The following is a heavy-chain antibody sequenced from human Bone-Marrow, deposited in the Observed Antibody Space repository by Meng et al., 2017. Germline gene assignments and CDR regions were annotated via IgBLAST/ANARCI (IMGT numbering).Heavy chain of an antibody. CDR1: GFTFSSYA. D-gene: IGHD6-19*01. CDR3: ARGGSSDIDAFDI. CDR2: ISYDGSNK. Sequence: GGSLRLSCAASGFTFSSYAMHWVRQAPGKGLEWVAVISYDGSNKYYADSVKGRFTISRDNSKNTLYLQMNSLRAEDTAVYYCARGGSSDIDAFDIWGRGTMVTVSS. J-gene: IGHJ3*02. V-gene: IGHV3-30*01.